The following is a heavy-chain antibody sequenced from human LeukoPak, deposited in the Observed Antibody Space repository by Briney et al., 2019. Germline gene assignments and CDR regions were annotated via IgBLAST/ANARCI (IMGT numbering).Heavy chain of an antibody. V-gene: IGHV4-34*01. J-gene: IGHJ4*02. CDR2: INHSGST. CDR1: GGSSSGYY. CDR3: ARAHVGYSYGQYYFDY. D-gene: IGHD5-18*01. Sequence: PSETLSLTCAVYGGSSSGYYWSWIRQPPGKGLEWIGEINHSGSTNYNPSLKSRVTISVDTSKNQFSLKLSSVTAADTAVYYCARAHVGYSYGQYYFDYWGQGTLVTVSS.